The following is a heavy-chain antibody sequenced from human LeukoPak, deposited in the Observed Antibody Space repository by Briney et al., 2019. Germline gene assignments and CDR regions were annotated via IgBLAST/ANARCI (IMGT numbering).Heavy chain of an antibody. J-gene: IGHJ5*02. D-gene: IGHD2-2*01. CDR1: GGSISSSSFY. CDR2: IYYSGST. Sequence: SETLSLPCTVSGGSISSSSFYWGWIRQPPGKGLEWIGSIYYSGSTYYNPSLKSRVTISVDTSRNQFSLKLSSVTAADTAVYYCARHSVVPAAIWFDPWGQGTLVTVSS. V-gene: IGHV4-39*01. CDR3: ARHSVVPAAIWFDP.